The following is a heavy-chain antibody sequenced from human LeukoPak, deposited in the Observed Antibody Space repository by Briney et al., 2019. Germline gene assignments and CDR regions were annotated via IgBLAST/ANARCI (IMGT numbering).Heavy chain of an antibody. CDR2: MNPNSGNT. V-gene: IGHV1-8*01. Sequence: ASVKVSCKASGYTFTSYDINWVRQATGQGLEWMGWMNPNSGNTGYAQKFQGRVTMTRNTSISTAYMELSSLRSEDTAVYYCARGRQQWRVLSNNWFDPWGQGTLVTVSS. CDR1: GYTFTSYD. J-gene: IGHJ5*02. D-gene: IGHD6-19*01. CDR3: ARGRQQWRVLSNNWFDP.